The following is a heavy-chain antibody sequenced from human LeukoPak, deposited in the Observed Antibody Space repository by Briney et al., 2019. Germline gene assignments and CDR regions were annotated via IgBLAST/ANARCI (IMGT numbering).Heavy chain of an antibody. J-gene: IGHJ4*02. V-gene: IGHV3-48*03. D-gene: IGHD5-18*01. CDR2: ISSSGSTI. Sequence: PGGSLRLSCAASGFTFSSYEMNWVRQAPGKGLEWVSYISSSGSTIYYADSVKGRFTISRDNAKSSLYLQMNSLRAEDTAVYYCEPGGATAMGDYWGQGTLVTVSS. CDR3: EPGGATAMGDY. CDR1: GFTFSSYE.